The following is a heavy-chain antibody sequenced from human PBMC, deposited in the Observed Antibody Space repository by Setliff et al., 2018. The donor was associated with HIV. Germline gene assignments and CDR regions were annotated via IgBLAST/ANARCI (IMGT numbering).Heavy chain of an antibody. CDR2: IYYGGST. J-gene: IGHJ6*03. D-gene: IGHD6-13*01. CDR1: TDSLSSSTNH. CDR3: ARHKDPPGSRWIFYYYYMDL. Sequence: PSETLSLTCTVSTDSLSSSTNHWGWIRQPPGKGLEWIGSIYYGGSTSYNPSLSSRLTISVDTSKNQVSLRLSSVTAADTGVYYCARHKDPPGSRWIFYYYYMDLWGGGTTVTVSS. V-gene: IGHV4-39*01.